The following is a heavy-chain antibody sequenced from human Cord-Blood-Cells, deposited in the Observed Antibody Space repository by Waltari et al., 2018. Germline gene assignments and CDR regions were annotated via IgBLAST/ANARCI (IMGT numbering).Heavy chain of an antibody. CDR3: ASGVVVPANYWFDP. CDR1: GYSIRSGYY. Sequence: QVQLQESGPGLVKPSETLSLTCTVSGYSIRSGYYWGWIRQPPGKGLEWIGRIYHSGSTYYNPSLKSRFTISVDTSKNQFSLKLSSVTAADTAVYYCASGVVVPANYWFDPWGQGTLVTVSS. J-gene: IGHJ5*02. D-gene: IGHD2-2*01. V-gene: IGHV4-38-2*02. CDR2: IYHSGST.